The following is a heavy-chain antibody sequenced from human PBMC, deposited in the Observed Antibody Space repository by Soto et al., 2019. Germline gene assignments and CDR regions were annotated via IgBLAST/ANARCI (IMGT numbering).Heavy chain of an antibody. CDR1: GDSISSAYF. CDR2: IYHTGST. V-gene: IGHV4-31*11. CDR3: ARLRIPAAGSS. J-gene: IGHJ4*02. Sequence: SETLSLTCAVSGDSISSAYFWSWIRQHPGKGLEWIGYIYHTGSTNYNPSLKSRVTISVDTSKNQFSLRLTSVTAADTAVYYCARLRIPAAGSSWGQGTLVTVSS. D-gene: IGHD6-13*01.